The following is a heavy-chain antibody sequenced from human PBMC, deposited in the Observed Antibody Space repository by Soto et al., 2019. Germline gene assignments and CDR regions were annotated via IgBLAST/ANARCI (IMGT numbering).Heavy chain of an antibody. V-gene: IGHV1-2*04. CDR3: ARAEYYYGSGSLPSEYYGMDV. Sequence: ASVKVSCKASGYTFTGYYMHWVRQAPGQGLEWMGWINPNSGGTNYAQKFQGWVTMTRDTSISTAYMELSRLRSDDTAVYYCARAEYYYGSGSLPSEYYGMDVWGQGTTVTVSS. J-gene: IGHJ6*02. D-gene: IGHD3-10*01. CDR2: INPNSGGT. CDR1: GYTFTGYY.